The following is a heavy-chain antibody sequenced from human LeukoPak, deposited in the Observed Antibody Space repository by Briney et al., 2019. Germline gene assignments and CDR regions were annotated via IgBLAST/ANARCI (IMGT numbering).Heavy chain of an antibody. J-gene: IGHJ4*02. D-gene: IGHD3-10*01. Sequence: SQTLSLTCTVSGGSISSGSYYWSWIRQPAGKGLEWIGRIYTSGSTNYNPSLKSRVTISVDTSKNQFSLKLSSVTAADTAVYYCARGTLTYYDGSGDEPDYWGQGTLATVSS. CDR3: ARGTLTYYDGSGDEPDY. CDR2: IYTSGST. V-gene: IGHV4-61*02. CDR1: GGSISSGSYY.